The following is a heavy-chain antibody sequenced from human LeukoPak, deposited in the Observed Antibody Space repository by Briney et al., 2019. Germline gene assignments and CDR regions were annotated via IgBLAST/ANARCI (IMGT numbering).Heavy chain of an antibody. CDR3: ARGGYCSSTSCYGRFDP. CDR2: ISAYNGNT. J-gene: IGHJ5*02. D-gene: IGHD2-2*01. CDR1: GYTFTSYG. V-gene: IGHV1-18*04. Sequence: ASVKVSCKASGYTFTSYGISWVRQAPGQAPEWMGWISAYNGNTNYAQKLQARVTMTTDTSTSTAYMELRSLRSDDTAVYYCARGGYCSSTSCYGRFDPWGQGTLVTVSS.